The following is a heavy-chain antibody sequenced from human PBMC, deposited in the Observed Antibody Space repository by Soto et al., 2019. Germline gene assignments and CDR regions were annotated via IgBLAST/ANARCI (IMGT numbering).Heavy chain of an antibody. CDR3: AREVAPDY. CDR1: GFTFSSYS. D-gene: IGHD5-12*01. J-gene: IGHJ4*02. CDR2: ISSSSSYI. Sequence: GGSLRLSCAASGFTFSSYSMNWVRQAPGKGLEWVSSISSSSSYIYYEDSVKGRFTISRDKAKNSLYLQMNSLRAEDTAVYYCAREVAPDYWGQGTLVTVSS. V-gene: IGHV3-21*01.